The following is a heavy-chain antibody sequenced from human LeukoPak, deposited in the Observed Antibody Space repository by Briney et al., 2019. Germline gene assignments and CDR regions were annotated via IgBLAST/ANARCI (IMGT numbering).Heavy chain of an antibody. CDR3: AKDKDRYPGSGNDY. J-gene: IGHJ4*02. Sequence: PGGSLRLSCAASGFTFSSYGMHWVRQAPGKGLEWMAVIWYDGNNKYYADSVKGRFTISRDNSKNTLYLQMNSLRAEDTAVYYCAKDKDRYPGSGNDYWGQGTLVTVSS. V-gene: IGHV3-33*06. D-gene: IGHD3-10*01. CDR1: GFTFSSYG. CDR2: IWYDGNNK.